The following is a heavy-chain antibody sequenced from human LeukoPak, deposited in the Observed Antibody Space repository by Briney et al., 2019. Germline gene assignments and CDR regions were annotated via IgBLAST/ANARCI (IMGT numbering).Heavy chain of an antibody. CDR2: ISSSSSYI. CDR1: GFTFSSYS. J-gene: IGHJ4*02. Sequence: GGSLRLSCAASGFTFSSYSMNWVRQAPGKGLEWVSSISSSSSYIYYADSVKGRFTISRDNAKNSLYLQMNSLRAEDTAVYYCARDEDSSGYCDYWGQGTLVTVSS. V-gene: IGHV3-21*01. CDR3: ARDEDSSGYCDY. D-gene: IGHD3-22*01.